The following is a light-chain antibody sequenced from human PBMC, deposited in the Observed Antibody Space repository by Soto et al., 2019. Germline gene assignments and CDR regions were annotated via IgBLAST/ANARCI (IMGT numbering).Light chain of an antibody. Sequence: DIHMTQSPSPLSASVGDRVTITCRASQSLSSRLAWYQQKPGKAPELLTYDASSLKSGVPSRFSGSGSGTEFTLTISSLQPDDFATYYCQHYNSYSEAFGQGTKVDIK. V-gene: IGKV1-5*01. CDR3: QHYNSYSEA. CDR1: QSLSSR. J-gene: IGKJ1*01. CDR2: DAS.